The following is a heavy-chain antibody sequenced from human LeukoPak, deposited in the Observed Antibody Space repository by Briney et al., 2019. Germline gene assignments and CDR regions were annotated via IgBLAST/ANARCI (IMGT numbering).Heavy chain of an antibody. Sequence: PGGSLRLSCAASGFIFSDHDMDWIRQAPGKGLEWISYISRSGTTKYYADSVKGRFTISRDNADHSLYLQLDSLSAEDTAVYYCAREGRGYYGDFDYWGQGTLVTVSS. CDR2: ISRSGTTK. D-gene: IGHD3-22*01. CDR1: GFIFSDHD. J-gene: IGHJ4*02. CDR3: AREGRGYYGDFDY. V-gene: IGHV3-11*01.